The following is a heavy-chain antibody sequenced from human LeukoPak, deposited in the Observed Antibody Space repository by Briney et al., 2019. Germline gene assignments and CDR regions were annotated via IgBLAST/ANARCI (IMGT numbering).Heavy chain of an antibody. V-gene: IGHV3-23*01. D-gene: IGHD1-1*01. CDR2: VNGSCGAT. CDR1: GFTFNNYA. Sequence: GGSLRLSCAASGFTFNNYAMSWVRQAPGMELAWLSYVNGSCGATYYAASVKGRFTIYRDNSKNTVYLQMGSLRAEDTAVYYCAKNRGGTYKYYMDVWGNGTTVTVSS. J-gene: IGHJ6*03. CDR3: AKNRGGTYKYYMDV.